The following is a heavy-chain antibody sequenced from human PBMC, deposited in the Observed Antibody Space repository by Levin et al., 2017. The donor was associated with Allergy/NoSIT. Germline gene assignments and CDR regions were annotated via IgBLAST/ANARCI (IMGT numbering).Heavy chain of an antibody. J-gene: IGHJ4*02. V-gene: IGHV3-30*18. CDR1: GFTFSSYG. D-gene: IGHD4-17*01. CDR3: AKDSTTVTTSTD. Sequence: GGSLRLSCAASGFTFSSYGMHWVRQAPGKGLEWVAVISYDGSNKYYADSVKGRFTISRDNSKNTLYLQMNSLRAEDTAVYYCAKDSTTVTTSTDWGQGTLVTVSS. CDR2: ISYDGSNK.